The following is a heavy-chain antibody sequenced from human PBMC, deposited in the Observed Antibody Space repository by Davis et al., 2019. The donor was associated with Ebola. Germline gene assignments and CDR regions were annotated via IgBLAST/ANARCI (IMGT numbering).Heavy chain of an antibody. CDR1: GYTFTSYG. D-gene: IGHD2-2*01. V-gene: IGHV1-18*01. Sequence: ASVKVSCKASGYTFTSYGISWVRQAPGQGLEWMGWISAYNGNTNYAQKLQGRVTMTTDTSTSTAYMELRSLRSDDTAVYYCARDHPVVVPAAMFDYWGQGTLVTVSS. CDR3: ARDHPVVVPAAMFDY. J-gene: IGHJ4*02. CDR2: ISAYNGNT.